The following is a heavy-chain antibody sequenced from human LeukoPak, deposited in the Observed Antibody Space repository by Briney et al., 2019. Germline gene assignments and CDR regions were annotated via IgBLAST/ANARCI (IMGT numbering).Heavy chain of an antibody. CDR2: ISSSGSTI. V-gene: IGHV3-48*03. J-gene: IGHJ4*02. Sequence: GGSLRLSCAASGFTFSSYEMNWVRQAPGKGLEWVSYISSSGSTIYYADSVKGRFTISRDNAKNSLYLQMNSLRAEDTAVYYCAKGSGDDWLLYRYDYWGQGTLVTVSS. CDR3: AKGSGDDWLLYRYDY. CDR1: GFTFSSYE. D-gene: IGHD3/OR15-3a*01.